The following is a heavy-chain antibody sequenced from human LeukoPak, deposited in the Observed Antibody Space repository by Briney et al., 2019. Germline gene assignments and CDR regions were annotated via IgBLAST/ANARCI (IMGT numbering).Heavy chain of an antibody. D-gene: IGHD3-10*01. CDR2: ISYDGSNK. CDR3: AREWFGFDY. J-gene: IGHJ4*02. CDR1: GFTFSSYA. V-gene: IGHV3-30-3*01. Sequence: GGSLRLSCAASGFTFSSYAMHWVRQAPGKGLEWVAVISYDGSNKYYADSVKGRFTISRDNSKNTLYLQMNSLRAEDTAVYYSAREWFGFDYWGQGTLVTVSS.